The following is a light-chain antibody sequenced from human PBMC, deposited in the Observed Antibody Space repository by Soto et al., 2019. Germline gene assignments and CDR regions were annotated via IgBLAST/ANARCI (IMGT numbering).Light chain of an antibody. V-gene: IGKV1-39*01. CDR2: GAA. CDR3: QQSYSTPFT. CDR1: QSISTY. J-gene: IGKJ3*01. Sequence: DIQMTQSPSSLSASVGDRVTITCRASQSISTYLNWYQQKPGKAPNLLIYGAASLQSGVPSRFSGSASGTDFTLTISSLQPEDFATYYCQQSYSTPFTFGPGTKVDIK.